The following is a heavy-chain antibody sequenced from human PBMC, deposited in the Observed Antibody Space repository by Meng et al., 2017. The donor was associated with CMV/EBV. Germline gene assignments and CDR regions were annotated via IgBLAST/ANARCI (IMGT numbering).Heavy chain of an antibody. CDR3: ARERGDDSGYNFDS. D-gene: IGHD3-22*01. V-gene: IGHV4-4*07. CDR2: IYSTGGT. J-gene: IGHJ4*02. Sequence: QVQLQESGPVLVKPSETLSRTCSVSGGFFSGFFWTWIRQPAGKGLEWIGRIYSTGGTNYNPSFESRVTISLDGSNNQFSLKLNSVTAADTAIYYCARERGDDSGYNFDSWGQGTLVTVSS. CDR1: GGFFSGFF.